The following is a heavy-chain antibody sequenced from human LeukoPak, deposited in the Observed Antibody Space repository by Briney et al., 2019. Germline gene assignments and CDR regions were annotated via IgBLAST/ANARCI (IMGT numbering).Heavy chain of an antibody. V-gene: IGHV4-38-2*02. Sequence: SETLSLTCFVTGYSISTAYYWGWIRQPPGKGLGWIGSIFHSGSAYYNPALKGRVTMSVDSSKNQFSLKLRSVTATDTSIYYCARVMGIAMPGDNYSWFDPWGQGTLLTVS. CDR1: GYSISTAYY. CDR3: ARVMGIAMPGDNYSWFDP. D-gene: IGHD6-19*01. CDR2: IFHSGSA. J-gene: IGHJ5*02.